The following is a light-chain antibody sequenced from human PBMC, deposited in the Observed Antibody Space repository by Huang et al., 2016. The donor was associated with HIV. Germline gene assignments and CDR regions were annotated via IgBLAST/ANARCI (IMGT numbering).Light chain of an antibody. V-gene: IGKV1-NL1*01. CDR1: QGISNS. J-gene: IGKJ1*01. CDR3: RQYHSKPWT. Sequence: DIQMTQSPSSLSASVGDRVTITCRASQGISNSLAWYQQKPGKAPRLLLYATSKLESGVPSRFSGSGSGTHYVLTINTLQPEDFAIYYCRQYHSKPWTFGRGTKVDIK. CDR2: ATS.